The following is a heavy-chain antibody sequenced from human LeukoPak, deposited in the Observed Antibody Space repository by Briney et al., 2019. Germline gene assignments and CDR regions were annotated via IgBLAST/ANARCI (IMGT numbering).Heavy chain of an antibody. CDR1: GGSISSYY. V-gene: IGHV4-39*01. CDR3: ARDRSTTVTTYLDY. CDR2: IYYSGST. J-gene: IGHJ4*02. D-gene: IGHD4-17*01. Sequence: SETLSLTCGVSGGSISSYYWGWVRQPPGKGLEWIGSIYYSGSTYYNPSLKSRVTISVDTSKNQFSLKLSSVTAADTAVYYCARDRSTTVTTYLDYWGQGTLVTVSS.